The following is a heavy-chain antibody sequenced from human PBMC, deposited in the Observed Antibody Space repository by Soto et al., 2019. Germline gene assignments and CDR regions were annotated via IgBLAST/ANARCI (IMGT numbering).Heavy chain of an antibody. V-gene: IGHV3-64*01. Sequence: PGGSLRLSCAASGFTFSSYAMHWVRQAPGRGLEYFSAISSDGGSAYYANSVKGRFTISRDNSKNTLYLQMGSLRAEDMAVYYCARTTSGWSNYYYYGMDVWGQGTTVTVSS. D-gene: IGHD6-19*01. CDR3: ARTTSGWSNYYYYGMDV. CDR2: ISSDGGSA. CDR1: GFTFSSYA. J-gene: IGHJ6*02.